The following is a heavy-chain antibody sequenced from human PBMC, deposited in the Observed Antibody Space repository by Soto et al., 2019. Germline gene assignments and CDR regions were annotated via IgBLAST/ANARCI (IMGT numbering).Heavy chain of an antibody. V-gene: IGHV1-69*01. Sequence: QVHLVQSGAGVKRPGSSVRVSCRASGGTFYTYAFTWVRQAPGQGLEWMGGITPMICTTKYAQKLPGRVTFSADESASTAYMELSNLRSDDTAVYYCARDVSVMTSVFGFWGQGTLITVSS. CDR3: ARDVSVMTSVFGF. J-gene: IGHJ4*02. CDR1: GGTFYTYA. D-gene: IGHD3-10*01. CDR2: ITPMICTT.